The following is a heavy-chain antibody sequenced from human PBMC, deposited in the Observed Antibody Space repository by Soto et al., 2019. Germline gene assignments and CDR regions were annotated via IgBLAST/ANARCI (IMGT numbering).Heavy chain of an antibody. CDR1: GGSIISGDYY. CDR2: IYYSGST. Sequence: SETLSLTCTVSGGSIISGDYYWSLIRQPPGKGLEWIGYIYYSGSTYYNPSLKSRVTISVDTSKNQFSLKLSSVTAADTAVYYCARGLNYYDSSGYYYYFDYWGQGTLVTVSS. D-gene: IGHD3-22*01. CDR3: ARGLNYYDSSGYYYYFDY. J-gene: IGHJ4*02. V-gene: IGHV4-30-4*01.